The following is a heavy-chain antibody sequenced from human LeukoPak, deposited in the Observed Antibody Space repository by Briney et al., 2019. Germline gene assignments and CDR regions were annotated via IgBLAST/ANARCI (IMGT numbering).Heavy chain of an antibody. CDR1: GCTFTSYD. V-gene: IGHV1-8*03. CDR3: ARQERITISGVDPGYMDV. D-gene: IGHD3-3*01. J-gene: IGHJ6*03. CDR2: MNPNSGNT. Sequence: GASVKVSCKASGCTFTSYDINWVRQATGQGLEWMGWMNPNSGNTGYAQKFQGRVTITRNTSISTAYMELSSLRSEDTAVYYCARQERITISGVDPGYMDVWGKGTTVTVSS.